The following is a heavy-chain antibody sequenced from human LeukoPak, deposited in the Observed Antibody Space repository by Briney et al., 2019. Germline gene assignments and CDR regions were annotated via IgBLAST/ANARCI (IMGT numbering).Heavy chain of an antibody. CDR2: LSGSDGQT. CDR3: AKDSVDTAMVY. D-gene: IGHD5-18*01. Sequence: GGSLRLSCAASGFAFNTYAMSWVRQAPGKGLEWVSNLSGSDGQTFHTDSVKGRFTISRDNSKNTLYLQMNSLRAEDTAVYYCAKDSVDTAMVYWGQGTLVTVSS. J-gene: IGHJ4*02. CDR1: GFAFNTYA. V-gene: IGHV3-23*01.